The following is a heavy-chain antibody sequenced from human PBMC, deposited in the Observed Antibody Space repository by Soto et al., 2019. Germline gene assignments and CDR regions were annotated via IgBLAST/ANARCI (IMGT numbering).Heavy chain of an antibody. CDR1: GFTFSGYW. CDR3: ASGFTRGGAFDI. V-gene: IGHV3-74*01. D-gene: IGHD3-16*01. J-gene: IGHJ3*02. Sequence: SLRLSCAASGFTFSGYWMHWVRQAPRKGLVWVSRISSDGSLTGYADSVKGRFTISRDNAKNTLYLQMNSLRAEDTAVYYCASGFTRGGAFDIWGQGTMVTVSS. CDR2: ISSDGSLT.